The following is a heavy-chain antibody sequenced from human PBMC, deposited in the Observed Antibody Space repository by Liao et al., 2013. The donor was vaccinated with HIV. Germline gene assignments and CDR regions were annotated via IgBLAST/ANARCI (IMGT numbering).Heavy chain of an antibody. J-gene: IGHJ3*02. V-gene: IGHV4-34*02. CDR1: GGSFSGYY. Sequence: QVQLQQWGAGLLKPSETLSLTCAVYGGSFSGYYWSWVRQPTGKGLEWIGEINQSGSTNYNPSLKSRVTMSVDTSKNLFSLKLSSVTAADTAVYYCARAVRTGAAFDIWGQGTVVTVSS. CDR3: ARAVRTGAAFDI. D-gene: IGHD7-27*01. CDR2: INQSGST.